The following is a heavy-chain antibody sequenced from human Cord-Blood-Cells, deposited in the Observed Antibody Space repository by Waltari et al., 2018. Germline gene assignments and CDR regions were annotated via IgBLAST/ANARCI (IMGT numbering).Heavy chain of an antibody. CDR2: ISGSGGST. D-gene: IGHD6-6*01. CDR1: GFPFSSYA. V-gene: IGHV3-23*01. Sequence: EVQLLESGGGLVQPGGSLRLSCAASGFPFSSYAMGWVRQAPGKGLEWVSAISGSGGSTYYADSVKGRFTISRDNSKNTLYLQMNSLRAEDTAVYYCAKDGVYSSSRGWDYWGQGTLVTVSS. CDR3: AKDGVYSSSRGWDY. J-gene: IGHJ4*02.